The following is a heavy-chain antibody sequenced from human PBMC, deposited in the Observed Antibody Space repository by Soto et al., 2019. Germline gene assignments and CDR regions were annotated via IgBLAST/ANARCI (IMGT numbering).Heavy chain of an antibody. CDR3: AKWGLSGHGIDA. CDR1: GFTFSNYG. CDR2: TSYDGSTK. J-gene: IGHJ6*02. Sequence: QVQLVESGGGVVQPGRSLRLSCAASGFTFSNYGMHWVRQAPGKGLEWVAVTSYDGSTKYYADSVKGRFTISKDNSKNTVYLQMNSLRGEDTAVYYCAKWGLSGHGIDAWGHGTTVTVSS. V-gene: IGHV3-30*18. D-gene: IGHD7-27*01.